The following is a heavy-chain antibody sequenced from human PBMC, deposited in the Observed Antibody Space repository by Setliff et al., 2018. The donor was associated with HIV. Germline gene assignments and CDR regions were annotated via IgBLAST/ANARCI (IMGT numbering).Heavy chain of an antibody. CDR3: ARRDSSGYYLDFDY. J-gene: IGHJ4*02. V-gene: IGHV4-59*12. CDR1: GGSIRSDY. CDR2: IYHSGST. D-gene: IGHD3-22*01. Sequence: PSETLSLTCTVSGGSIRSDYWNWIRQPPGKGLEWIGYIYHSGSTNYNPSLKSRVTTSVDTSKNQFSLKVSSVTAADTAVYYCARRDSSGYYLDFDYWGQGTLVTVSS.